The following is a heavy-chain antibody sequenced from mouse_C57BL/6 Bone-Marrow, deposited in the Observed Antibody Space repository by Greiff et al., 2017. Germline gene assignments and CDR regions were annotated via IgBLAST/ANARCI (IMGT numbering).Heavy chain of an antibody. Sequence: VQLQQSGAELARPGASVKLSCKASGYTFTSYGISWVKQRTGQGLEWIGEIYPRSGNTYYNEKFKGKATLTADKSSSTAYMELRSLTSEDSAVYFCARLGGYGPYYFDYWGRGTTLTVSS. J-gene: IGHJ2*01. D-gene: IGHD2-10*02. CDR3: ARLGGYGPYYFDY. V-gene: IGHV1-81*01. CDR1: GYTFTSYG. CDR2: IYPRSGNT.